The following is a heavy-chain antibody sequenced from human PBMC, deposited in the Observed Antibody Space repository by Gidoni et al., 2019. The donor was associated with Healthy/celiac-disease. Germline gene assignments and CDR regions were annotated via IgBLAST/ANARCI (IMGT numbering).Heavy chain of an antibody. CDR3: ARDDDSSGWYGYYYGMDV. J-gene: IGHJ6*02. CDR1: GGSIRSYN. V-gene: IGHV4-4*07. Sequence: QVQLQESGPGMVKPSETLSLNCTASGGSIRSYNWSWIRQPAGKGREWIGRIYTSGSTTSKPSLNSRVTMSVDTSKTQFSLKLSSVTAADTAVYYCARDDDSSGWYGYYYGMDVWGQGTTVTVSS. D-gene: IGHD6-19*01. CDR2: IYTSGST.